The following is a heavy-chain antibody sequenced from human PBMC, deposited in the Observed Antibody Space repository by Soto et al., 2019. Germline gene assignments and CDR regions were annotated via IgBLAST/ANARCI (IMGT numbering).Heavy chain of an antibody. D-gene: IGHD6-13*01. CDR3: ASYGSLAAGTGAFDI. CDR2: INPSSGST. V-gene: IGHV1-46*01. Sequence: RASVKVSCKASGYTFTGYYMHWVRQAPGQGLEWMGIINPSSGSTSYAQKFQGRVTMTRDTSTSTVYMELSSLRSEDTAVYYCASYGSLAAGTGAFDIWGQGTMVTVSS. J-gene: IGHJ3*02. CDR1: GYTFTGYY.